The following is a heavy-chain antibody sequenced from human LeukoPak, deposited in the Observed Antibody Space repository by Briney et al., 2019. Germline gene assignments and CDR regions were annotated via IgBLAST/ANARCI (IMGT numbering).Heavy chain of an antibody. D-gene: IGHD3-16*02. CDR3: ARRPYDYVWGSYRPPQYYFDY. Sequence: SETLSLTCTVSGGSISSSSYYWGWIRQPPGKGLEWIGEINHSGSTNYNPSLKSRVTISVDTSKNQFSLKLSSVTAADTAVYYCARRPYDYVWGSYRPPQYYFDYWGQGTLVTVSS. CDR1: GGSISSSSYY. CDR2: INHSGST. J-gene: IGHJ4*02. V-gene: IGHV4-39*07.